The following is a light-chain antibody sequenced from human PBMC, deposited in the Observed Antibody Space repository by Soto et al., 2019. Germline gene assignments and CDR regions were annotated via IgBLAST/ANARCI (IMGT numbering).Light chain of an antibody. J-gene: IGLJ2*01. CDR2: DNN. Sequence: QSALTQPPSVSAAPGQKVSISCSGSSPNIGSNYVSWYQQLPGTAPKLLIYDNNKRPSGNPERFSGSKSGTSATLDITGLQTGDEADYYCGTWDSSLSAVVFGGGTKLTVL. CDR1: SPNIGSNY. CDR3: GTWDSSLSAVV. V-gene: IGLV1-51*01.